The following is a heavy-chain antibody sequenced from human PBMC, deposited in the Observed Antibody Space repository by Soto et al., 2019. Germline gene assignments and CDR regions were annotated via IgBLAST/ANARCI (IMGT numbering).Heavy chain of an antibody. CDR2: IYYSGST. CDR3: ARLTTTVTTSSRLDY. Sequence: PSETLSLTCTVSGGSISSSSYYWGWIRQPPGKGLEWIGSIYYSGSTYYNPSLKSRVTISVDTSKNQFSLKLSSVTAADTAVYYCARLTTTVTTSSRLDYWGQGNLVTVSS. J-gene: IGHJ4*02. CDR1: GGSISSSSYY. V-gene: IGHV4-39*01. D-gene: IGHD4-17*01.